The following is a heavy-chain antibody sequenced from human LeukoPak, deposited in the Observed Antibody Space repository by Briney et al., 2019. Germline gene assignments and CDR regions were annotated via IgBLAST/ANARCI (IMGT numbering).Heavy chain of an antibody. V-gene: IGHV3-30*02. CDR2: IRYDGSNK. Sequence: GGSLRLSCAASGFTFSSYGMHWVRQAPGKGLEWVAFIRYDGSNKYYADSVKGRFTISRDNAKSSLYLQMNSLRGEDTAVYYCASDAYGLSDYNGIDYWGQGTLVTVSS. CDR3: ASDAYGLSDYNGIDY. J-gene: IGHJ4*02. D-gene: IGHD3-16*01. CDR1: GFTFSSYG.